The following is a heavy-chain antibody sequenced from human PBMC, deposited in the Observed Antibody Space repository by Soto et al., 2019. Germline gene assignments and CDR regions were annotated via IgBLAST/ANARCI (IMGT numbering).Heavy chain of an antibody. CDR1: GFTFSSYE. Sequence: SLRLSCAASGFTFSSYEMNWVRQAPGKGLEWVSYISSSGSTIYYADSVKGRFTISRDNAKNSLYLQMNSLRAEDTAVYYCARGAAAPTNWFDPWGQGTLVTVSS. J-gene: IGHJ5*02. CDR3: ARGAAAPTNWFDP. V-gene: IGHV3-48*03. CDR2: ISSSGSTI. D-gene: IGHD6-13*01.